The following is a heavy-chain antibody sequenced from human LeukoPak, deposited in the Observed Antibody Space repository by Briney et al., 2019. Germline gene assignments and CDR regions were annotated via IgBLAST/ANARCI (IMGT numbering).Heavy chain of an antibody. D-gene: IGHD3-10*01. CDR2: IRYDGSHK. CDR3: AKDLLKEGSYGSGIVWFDP. V-gene: IGHV3-30*02. CDR1: GFIFSNYG. J-gene: IGHJ5*02. Sequence: PGGSLRLSCAASGFIFSNYGMHWVRQAPGKGLEWVSFIRYDGSHKHYADSVKGRFTISRENSKKTLYLQMNSLRPEDTAMYYCAKDLLKEGSYGSGIVWFDPWGQGAQVTVSS.